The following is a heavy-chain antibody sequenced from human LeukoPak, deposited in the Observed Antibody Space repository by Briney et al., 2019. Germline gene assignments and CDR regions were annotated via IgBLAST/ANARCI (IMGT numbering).Heavy chain of an antibody. CDR3: ARPNYYDSSGLWFFDY. J-gene: IGHJ4*02. D-gene: IGHD3-22*01. Sequence: SETLSLTCTVSGGSISSSSYYWGWIRQPPGKGLEWIGSIYYSGSTYYNPSLNSRVTISVDTSKHQFSLKLSSVTAADTAVYYCARPNYYDSSGLWFFDYWGQGTLVTVSS. CDR1: GGSISSSSYY. CDR2: IYYSGST. V-gene: IGHV4-39*01.